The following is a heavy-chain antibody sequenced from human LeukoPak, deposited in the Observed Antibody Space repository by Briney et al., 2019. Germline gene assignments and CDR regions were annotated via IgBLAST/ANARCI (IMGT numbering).Heavy chain of an antibody. D-gene: IGHD3-3*01. V-gene: IGHV1-24*01. J-gene: IGHJ3*02. Sequence: GASVKVSCKVSGYTLTELSMHWVRQAPGKGLEWMGGFDHEDGETIYAQKFKGRVTMTEDTSTDTAYMELSSLRSEDTAVYYCATAIPSIFGVVPYWGAFDIWGQGKMVTVSS. CDR2: FDHEDGET. CDR3: ATAIPSIFGVVPYWGAFDI. CDR1: GYTLTELS.